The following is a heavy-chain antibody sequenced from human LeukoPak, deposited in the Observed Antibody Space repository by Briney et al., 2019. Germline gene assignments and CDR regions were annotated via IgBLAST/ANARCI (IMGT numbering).Heavy chain of an antibody. CDR3: AGSRYCGGGACYATFDY. V-gene: IGHV4-30-4*01. J-gene: IGHJ4*02. D-gene: IGHD2-21*02. CDR2: IYYSGST. CDR1: GGSISSGDYY. Sequence: PSETLSLTCTVSGGSISSGDYYWSWIRQPPGKGLEWIGYIYYSGSTYYNPPLKSRVTISVDTSKNQFSLKLSSVTAADTAMYYCAGSRYCGGGACYATFDYWGQGTLATVSS.